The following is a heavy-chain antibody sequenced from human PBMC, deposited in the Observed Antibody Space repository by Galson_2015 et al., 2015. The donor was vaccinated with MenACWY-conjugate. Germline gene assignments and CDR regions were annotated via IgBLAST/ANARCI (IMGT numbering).Heavy chain of an antibody. CDR1: GGSISSGGYF. CDR3: ARGYSYSIFDL. J-gene: IGHJ4*02. CDR2: SYYSGST. Sequence: LSLTCTVSGGSISSGGYFWTWLRQHPGKGLEWIGYSYYSGSTDYNPSLKSRLIISVDTSKNLFSLNLTSVTAADTAVYYCARGYSYSIFDLWGQGTPVTVSS. D-gene: IGHD5-18*01. V-gene: IGHV4-31*03.